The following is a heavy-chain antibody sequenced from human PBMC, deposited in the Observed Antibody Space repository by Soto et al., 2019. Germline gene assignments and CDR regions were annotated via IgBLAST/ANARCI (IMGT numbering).Heavy chain of an antibody. V-gene: IGHV4-30-2*01. CDR2: IYHSGST. Sequence: QLQLQESGSGLVKPSPTLSLTCAVSGGSISSGGYSWSWIRPPPGKGRQGIGYIYHSGSTYYHPSIKSRLTISVETSKNQFSLKLSSVTAGETAVDYGAGAPGPWGQGTLVTVSS. J-gene: IGHJ5*02. CDR1: GGSISSGGYS. CDR3: AGAPGP.